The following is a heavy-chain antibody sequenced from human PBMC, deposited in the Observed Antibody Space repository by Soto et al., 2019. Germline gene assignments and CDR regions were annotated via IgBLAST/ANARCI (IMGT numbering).Heavy chain of an antibody. Sequence: SETLSLTCTVSGGSISSSSYYWGWIRQPPGRGLEWIGSIYYSGSTYYNPSLKSRVTISVDTSKNQFSLKLSSVTAADTAVYYCARLSPYYYDSSGYYYSYWGQGTLVTVYS. CDR1: GGSISSSSYY. V-gene: IGHV4-39*01. D-gene: IGHD3-22*01. CDR3: ARLSPYYYDSSGYYYSY. J-gene: IGHJ4*02. CDR2: IYYSGST.